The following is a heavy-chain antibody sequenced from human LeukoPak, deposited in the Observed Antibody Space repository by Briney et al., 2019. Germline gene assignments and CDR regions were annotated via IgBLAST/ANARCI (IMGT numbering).Heavy chain of an antibody. CDR3: AKDSTRYSYGHAGGYFDY. CDR2: ISYDGSNK. J-gene: IGHJ4*02. Sequence: GGSLRLSCAASGFTFSSYGMHWVRQAPGKGLEWVAVISYDGSNKYYADSVKGRFTISRDNSKNTLYLQMNSLRAEDTAVYYCAKDSTRYSYGHAGGYFDYWGQGTLVTVSS. D-gene: IGHD5-18*01. V-gene: IGHV3-30*18. CDR1: GFTFSSYG.